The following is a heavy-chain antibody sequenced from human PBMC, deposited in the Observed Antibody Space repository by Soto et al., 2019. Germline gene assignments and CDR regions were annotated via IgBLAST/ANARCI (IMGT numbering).Heavy chain of an antibody. CDR2: IYYSGSS. D-gene: IGHD2-21*02. CDR1: GGSISSGGYY. Sequence: QVQLQESGPGLVKPSQTLSLTCTVSGGSISSGGYYWSWIRQHPGKGLEWIGYIYYSGSSYYNPSLKSRVTISVDTSKNQFSLKLSSVTAADTAVYYCARGTGGDYASPNFDYWGQGTLVTVSS. CDR3: ARGTGGDYASPNFDY. V-gene: IGHV4-31*03. J-gene: IGHJ4*02.